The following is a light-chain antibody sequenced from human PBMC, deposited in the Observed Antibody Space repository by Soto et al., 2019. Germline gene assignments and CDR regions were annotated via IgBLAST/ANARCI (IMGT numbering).Light chain of an antibody. CDR2: DVS. J-gene: IGKJ1*01. CDR3: QQYNNWPRT. Sequence: IVLTQSPVTLSLSPGERATLSCRASQNISSYLIWYQQKPGQAPRLLMYDVSNRATGTPARFSGSGSGTEFTLTISSLQSEDFAVYYCQQYNNWPRTFGQGTKVDIK. V-gene: IGKV3-11*01. CDR1: QNISSY.